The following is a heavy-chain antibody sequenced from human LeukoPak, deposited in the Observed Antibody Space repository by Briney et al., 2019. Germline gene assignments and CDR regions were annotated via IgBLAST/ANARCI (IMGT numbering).Heavy chain of an antibody. CDR3: ARGANYGDYGLDAFDI. D-gene: IGHD4-17*01. V-gene: IGHV4-59*01. Sequence: RPSETLSLTCTVSGGSISSYYWGWIRQPPGKGLEWIGYIYYSGSTTYNPSLKSRVTISIDTSKNQFSLKLTSVTAADTALYYCARGANYGDYGLDAFDIWGQGTMVTVSS. CDR1: GGSISSYY. J-gene: IGHJ3*02. CDR2: IYYSGST.